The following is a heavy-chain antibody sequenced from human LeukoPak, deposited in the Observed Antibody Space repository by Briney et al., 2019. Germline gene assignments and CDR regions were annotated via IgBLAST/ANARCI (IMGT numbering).Heavy chain of an antibody. CDR2: INHSGST. CDR1: GGSFSGYY. D-gene: IGHD6-13*01. V-gene: IGHV4-34*01. J-gene: IGHJ3*02. Sequence: SETLSLTCAVYGGSFSGYYWSWIRQPPGKGLEWIGEINHSGSTNYNPSLKSRVTISVDTSKNQFSLKLSSVIAADTAVYYCARGGPYSSSWYRRDAFDIWSQGTMVTVSS. CDR3: ARGGPYSSSWYRRDAFDI.